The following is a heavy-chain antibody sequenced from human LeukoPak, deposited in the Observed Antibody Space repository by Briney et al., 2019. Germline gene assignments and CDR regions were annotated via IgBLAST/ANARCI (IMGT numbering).Heavy chain of an antibody. CDR1: GFTFSSYW. D-gene: IGHD6-19*01. CDR2: IKQDGSEK. V-gene: IGHV3-7*01. J-gene: IGHJ5*02. Sequence: GGSLRLSCAASGFTFSSYWMSWVRQAPGKGLEWVANIKQDGSEKYYVDSVKGRFTISRDNAKNSLYLQMNSLRAEDTAVYYCAREGSSGWLNWFDPWAREPWSPSPQ. CDR3: AREGSSGWLNWFDP.